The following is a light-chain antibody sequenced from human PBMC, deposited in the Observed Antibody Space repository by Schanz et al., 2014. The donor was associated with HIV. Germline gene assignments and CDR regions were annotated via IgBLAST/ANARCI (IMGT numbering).Light chain of an antibody. V-gene: IGLV2-14*03. J-gene: IGLJ2*01. CDR3: SSYTSNNTVL. CDR2: DDS. Sequence: QSALTQPASVSGSPGQSITISCTGPNSDIDFDYYVSWFQQHPGKAPQLMISDDSRRPSGVSNRFSGPKSGNTASLTISGLQAGDETEFYCSSYTSNNTVLFGGGTKLTVL. CDR1: NSDIDFDYY.